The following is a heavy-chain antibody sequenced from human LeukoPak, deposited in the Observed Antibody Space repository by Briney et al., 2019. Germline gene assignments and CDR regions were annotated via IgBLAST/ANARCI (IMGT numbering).Heavy chain of an antibody. J-gene: IGHJ4*02. Sequence: GGSLRLSCAASGFTFSSYSMNWVRQAPGKGLEWVSYINSSGSVIYYADSVEGRFTISRDNAKSSLYLQMNSLRAEDTALYYCARDLHKDGINWPYFDYWGQGTLVTVSS. D-gene: IGHD5-24*01. CDR3: ARDLHKDGINWPYFDY. CDR2: INSSGSVI. CDR1: GFTFSSYS. V-gene: IGHV3-48*04.